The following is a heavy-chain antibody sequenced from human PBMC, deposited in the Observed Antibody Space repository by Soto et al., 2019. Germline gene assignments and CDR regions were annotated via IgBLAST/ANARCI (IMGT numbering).Heavy chain of an antibody. V-gene: IGHV1-69*06. CDR1: GGTFSSHG. CDR3: ASERSAQYFDF. CDR2: IIPTFGTP. D-gene: IGHD1-26*01. J-gene: IGHJ4*02. Sequence: QVQLVQSGTVVQRRGSSVKVSCQASGGTFSSHGMAWVRQAPGQGLEWMGGIIPTFGTPTYAPKFQGRVTIPADKSTNTAYMELSSLRSEVTGVYYCASERSAQYFDFWGQGNLITVSS.